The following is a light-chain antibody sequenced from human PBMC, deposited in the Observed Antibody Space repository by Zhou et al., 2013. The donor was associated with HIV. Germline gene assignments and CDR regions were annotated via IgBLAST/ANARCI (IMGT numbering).Light chain of an antibody. CDR1: QDIRSY. CDR2: TAS. Sequence: DIQMTQSPSSLSASVGDRVTITCRASQDIRSYIAWYQQKPGKVPKLLIYTASTLQSGVPSRFSGSGSGTDFTLIIRNLQPEDVATYYCQQLNSYLFTFGPGTKVDIK. V-gene: IGKV1-27*01. CDR3: QQLNSYLFT. J-gene: IGKJ3*01.